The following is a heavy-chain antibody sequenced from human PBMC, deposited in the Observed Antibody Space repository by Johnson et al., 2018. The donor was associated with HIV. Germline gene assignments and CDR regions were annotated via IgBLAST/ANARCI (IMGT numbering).Heavy chain of an antibody. Sequence: VQLVESGGGLVQPGGSLRLSCAASGFTFSSYAMHWVRQAPGKGLEYVSAISSNGGSTYYANSVKGRFTISRDNSKNTLYLQMNSLRAEDTAVYYCAIVGIVGVAPEDAFDIWGQGTMVTVSS. CDR2: ISSNGGST. CDR3: AIVGIVGVAPEDAFDI. CDR1: GFTFSSYA. J-gene: IGHJ3*02. D-gene: IGHD3-3*01. V-gene: IGHV3-64*01.